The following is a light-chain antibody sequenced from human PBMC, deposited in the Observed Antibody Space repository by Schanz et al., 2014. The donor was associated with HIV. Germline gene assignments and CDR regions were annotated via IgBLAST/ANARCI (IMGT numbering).Light chain of an antibody. J-gene: IGLJ2*01. CDR3: TSSGGTNNFVI. V-gene: IGLV2-8*01. CDR2: EMH. Sequence: QSALTQPTSVSGSPGQSITISCTGASMAFSSSNFVSWYQHHPGKAPKLLISEMHRRPSGVPDRFSGSRSGNTASLTVSDLQAEDEADYYCTSSGGTNNFVIFGGGTKLTVL. CDR1: SMAFSSSNF.